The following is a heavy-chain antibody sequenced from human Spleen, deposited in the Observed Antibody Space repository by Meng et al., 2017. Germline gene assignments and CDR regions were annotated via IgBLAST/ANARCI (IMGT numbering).Heavy chain of an antibody. V-gene: IGHV4-34*01. CDR3: ARVYYGSGSYLGDVNADYYYGMDV. Sequence: SETLSLTCAVYGGSFSGYYWSWIRQPPGKGLEWIGEIKHSGSTNYNPSLKRRVIISVDTSKNQFSLKLSSVTAAETAVYYCARVYYGSGSYLGDVNADYYYGMDVWGQGTTVTVSS. D-gene: IGHD3-10*01. CDR1: GGSFSGYY. CDR2: IKHSGST. J-gene: IGHJ6*02.